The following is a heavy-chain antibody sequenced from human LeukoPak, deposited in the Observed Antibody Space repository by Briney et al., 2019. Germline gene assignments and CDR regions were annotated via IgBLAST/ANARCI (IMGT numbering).Heavy chain of an antibody. J-gene: IGHJ4*02. CDR1: GGSISSYY. CDR2: IYYRGST. V-gene: IGHV4-59*01. CDR3: ARAGVATITVDY. D-gene: IGHD5-12*01. Sequence: SETLSLTCTVSGGSISSYYWSWIRQPPGKGLEWIGYIYYRGSTNYNPSLKSRVTISVDTSKNQFSLKLSSVTAADTAVYYCARAGVATITVDYWGQGTLVTVSS.